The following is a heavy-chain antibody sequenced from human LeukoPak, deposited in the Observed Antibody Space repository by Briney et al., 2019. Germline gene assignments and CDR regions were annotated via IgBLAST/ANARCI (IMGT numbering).Heavy chain of an antibody. V-gene: IGHV3-23*01. CDR1: EFTFSSFS. D-gene: IGHD6-6*01. CDR3: AKAAQVAGRPNLGGHFDY. J-gene: IGHJ4*02. Sequence: GIVRLPWAASEFTFSSFSMSGAPRAPGRGLEGVIAISGSGGRKYYAESVKGRFTISRDNNENTLYLQMNSLRAEDTAVYYCAKAAQVAGRPNLGGHFDYWGQGTLVTVSS. CDR2: ISGSGGRK.